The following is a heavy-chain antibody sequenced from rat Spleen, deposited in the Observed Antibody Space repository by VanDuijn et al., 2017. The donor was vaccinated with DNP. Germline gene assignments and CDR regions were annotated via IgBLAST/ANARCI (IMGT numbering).Heavy chain of an antibody. D-gene: IGHD4-2*01. CDR2: ISYSGST. J-gene: IGHJ3*01. CDR3: ATGGAGIWFAY. Sequence: EVQLQESGPGLVKPSQSLSLTCSVTGYSITSNFWGWIRKFPENKMEWTGYISYSGSTSYNPSLKSGISITKEASKNQFFLQLNSVTTEDTATYYCATGGAGIWFAYWGQGTLVTVSS. V-gene: IGHV3-1*01. CDR1: GYSITSNF.